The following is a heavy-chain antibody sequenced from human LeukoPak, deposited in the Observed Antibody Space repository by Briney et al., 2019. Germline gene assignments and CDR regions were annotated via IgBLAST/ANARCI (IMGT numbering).Heavy chain of an antibody. CDR2: IYYSGST. CDR3: ARSPYYSGYDYGVEYYFDY. D-gene: IGHD5-12*01. CDR1: GGSISRYC. J-gene: IGHJ4*02. V-gene: IGHV4-59*01. Sequence: PSETLSLTCTVSGGSISRYCWSWIRQPPGKRLEWIGCIYYSGSTNYNPSLKSRVSISVDTSKNQFSLKLSSVTAADMAVYYCARSPYYSGYDYGVEYYFDYWGQGTLVTVSS.